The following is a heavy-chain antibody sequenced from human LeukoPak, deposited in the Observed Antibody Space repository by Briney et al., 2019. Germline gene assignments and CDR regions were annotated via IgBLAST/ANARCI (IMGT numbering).Heavy chain of an antibody. V-gene: IGHV3-30-3*01. Sequence: GGFLRLSCAASGFTFSTYGIHWVRQAPGKGLEWVALISYDGSNKYYADSVRGRFTITRDTSKNTLYLQMNSLRAEDTAVYYCATAVDPYRGFDYWGQGTLVTVSS. CDR1: GFTFSTYG. J-gene: IGHJ4*02. CDR3: ATAVDPYRGFDY. CDR2: ISYDGSNK. D-gene: IGHD1-26*01.